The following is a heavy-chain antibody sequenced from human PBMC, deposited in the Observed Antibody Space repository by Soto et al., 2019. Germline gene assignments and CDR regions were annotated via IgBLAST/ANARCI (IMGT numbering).Heavy chain of an antibody. J-gene: IGHJ4*02. D-gene: IGHD2-15*01. CDR3: ARDDGYCSGGSCYQPFDY. V-gene: IGHV3-11*01. CDR1: GFTFSDYY. CDR2: ISSSGSTI. Sequence: GGSLRLSCAASGFTFSDYYMSWIRQAPGKGLEWVSYISSSGSTIYYADSVKGRFTISRDNAKNSLYLQMNSLRAEDTAVYYCARDDGYCSGGSCYQPFDYWGQGTLVTVSS.